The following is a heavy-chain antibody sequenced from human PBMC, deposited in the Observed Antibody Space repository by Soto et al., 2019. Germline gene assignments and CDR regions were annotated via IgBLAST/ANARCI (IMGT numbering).Heavy chain of an antibody. D-gene: IGHD5-12*01. CDR3: ARGDSGYDPLHY. J-gene: IGHJ4*02. V-gene: IGHV4-4*02. Sequence: SETLSLTCAVSGGSISSGGYSWSWVRQPPGKGLEWIGEIYHSGSTNYNPSLKSRVTISVDKSKNQFSLKLSSVTAADTAVYYCARGDSGYDPLHYWGQGTLVTVS. CDR2: IYHSGST. CDR1: GGSISSGGYS.